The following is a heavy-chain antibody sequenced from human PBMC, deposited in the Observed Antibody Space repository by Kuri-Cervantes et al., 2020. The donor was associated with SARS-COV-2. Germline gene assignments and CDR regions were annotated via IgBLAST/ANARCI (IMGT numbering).Heavy chain of an antibody. D-gene: IGHD3-16*02. V-gene: IGHV3-30*01. CDR2: ISYDGSNK. CDR3: ASYLNRNWFDP. J-gene: IGHJ5*02. Sequence: GESLKISCAASGFTFSSYAMHWVRQAPGKGLEWVAVISYDGSNKYYADSVKGRFTISRDNSKNTLYLQMNSLRAEDTAVYYCASYLNRNWFDPWGQGTLVTVSS. CDR1: GFTFSSYA.